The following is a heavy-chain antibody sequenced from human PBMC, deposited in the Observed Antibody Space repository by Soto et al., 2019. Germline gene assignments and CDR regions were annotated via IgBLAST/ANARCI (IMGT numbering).Heavy chain of an antibody. Sequence: SVKVSCKVSGYTLTELSMHWVRQAPGKGLEWMGGFDPEDGETIYAQKFQGRVTMTEDTSTDTAYMELSSLRSEDTAVYYCATGGTYYYDSSGYLFDYWGQGTLVTVSS. CDR2: FDPEDGET. D-gene: IGHD3-22*01. CDR3: ATGGTYYYDSSGYLFDY. CDR1: GYTLTELS. J-gene: IGHJ4*02. V-gene: IGHV1-24*01.